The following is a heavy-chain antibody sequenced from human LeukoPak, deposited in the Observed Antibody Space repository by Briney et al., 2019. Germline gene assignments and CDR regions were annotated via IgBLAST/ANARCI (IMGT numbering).Heavy chain of an antibody. CDR1: GGSFSGYY. CDR3: ARVEVQFYNWFDP. J-gene: IGHJ5*02. CDR2: INHSGST. Sequence: PSETLSLTCAVYGGSFSGYYWSWICQPPGKGLEWIGEINHSGSTNYNPSLKSRVTISVDTSKNQFSLKLSSVTAADTAVYYCARVEVQFYNWFDPWGQGTLVTVSS. V-gene: IGHV4-34*01. D-gene: IGHD1-1*01.